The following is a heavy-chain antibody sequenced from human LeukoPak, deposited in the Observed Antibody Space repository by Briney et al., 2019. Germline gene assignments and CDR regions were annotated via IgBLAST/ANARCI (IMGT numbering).Heavy chain of an antibody. CDR1: GYTFTSYG. CDR3: ARDGGYSGYDVKFLRYYYYYYMDV. CDR2: ISAYNGNT. D-gene: IGHD5-12*01. V-gene: IGHV1-18*01. Sequence: ASVKASCKASGYTFTSYGISWVRQAPGQGLEWMGWISAYNGNTNYAQKLQGRVTMTTDTSTSTAYMELRSLRSDDTAVYYCARDGGYSGYDVKFLRYYYYYYMDVWGKGTTVTVSS. J-gene: IGHJ6*03.